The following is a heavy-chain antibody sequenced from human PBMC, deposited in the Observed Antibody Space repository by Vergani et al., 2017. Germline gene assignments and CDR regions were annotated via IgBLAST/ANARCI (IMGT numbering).Heavy chain of an antibody. CDR3: ARGGYDYVWGXYVY. Sequence: QVQLQESGPGLVKPSETLSLTCTVSGGSISSYYWSWIRQAPGKGLEWFGYIYYSGRTNPNPSLKSRVSISVDTSKNQFSLKLSSVTAADTAVYYCARGGYDYVWGXYVYWGQGTLVTVSS. CDR2: IYYSGRT. CDR1: GGSISSYY. D-gene: IGHD3-16*01. J-gene: IGHJ4*02. V-gene: IGHV4-59*01.